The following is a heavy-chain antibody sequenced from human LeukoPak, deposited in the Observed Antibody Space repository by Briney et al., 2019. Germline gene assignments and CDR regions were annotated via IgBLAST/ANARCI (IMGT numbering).Heavy chain of an antibody. Sequence: GGSLRLSCAASGFTFSSYWMSWVRQAPGKGLEWVANTKQDGSEKYYVDSVKGRFTISRDNAKNSLYLQMNSLRAEDTAVYYCAKDRGLGYCSGGSCYSGYNFQHWGQGTLVTVSS. CDR2: TKQDGSEK. J-gene: IGHJ1*01. CDR1: GFTFSSYW. D-gene: IGHD2-15*01. V-gene: IGHV3-7*03. CDR3: AKDRGLGYCSGGSCYSGYNFQH.